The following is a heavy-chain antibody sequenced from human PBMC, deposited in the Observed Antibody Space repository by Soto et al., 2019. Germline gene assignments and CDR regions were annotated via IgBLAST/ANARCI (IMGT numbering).Heavy chain of an antibody. Sequence: QVQLVQSGAEVKKPGSSVKVSCKASGGTFSSYTISWVRQAPGQGLEWMGRIIPILGIANYAQKFQGRVTMTADKSTSTAYMELSSLSSEDTAVYYCAASPTAYNWNDEGFDYWGQGTLVTVSS. J-gene: IGHJ4*02. CDR2: IIPILGIA. V-gene: IGHV1-69*02. CDR1: GGTFSSYT. CDR3: AASPTAYNWNDEGFDY. D-gene: IGHD1-1*01.